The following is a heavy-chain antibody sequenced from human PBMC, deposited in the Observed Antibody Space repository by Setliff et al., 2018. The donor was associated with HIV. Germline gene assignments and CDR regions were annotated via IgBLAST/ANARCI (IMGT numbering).Heavy chain of an antibody. V-gene: IGHV3-23*01. D-gene: IGHD3-10*01. J-gene: IGHJ6*02. CDR1: GFTFSSYA. Sequence: GGSLRLSCAASGFTFSSYAMSWVRQAPGKGLEWVSAISGSGGSTYYADSVKGRFTISRDNSKNTLYLQMNSLRAEDTAVYYCARVVYYFGSDRPYYYGMDVWGQGTTVTVS. CDR3: ARVVYYFGSDRPYYYGMDV. CDR2: ISGSGGST.